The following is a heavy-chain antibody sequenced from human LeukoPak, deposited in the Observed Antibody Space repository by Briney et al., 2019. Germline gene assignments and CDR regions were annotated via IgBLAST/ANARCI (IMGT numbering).Heavy chain of an antibody. J-gene: IGHJ4*02. CDR3: AKAGDDCIDY. Sequence: PGGSLRLSCAASGFTLSCCGMHWVRQAPGKGLEWVAFIRYDGGNKYYADSVKGRFTISRDNSKNTLYLQMNSLRAEDTAMYYCAKAGDDCIDYWGQGSLVTVSS. CDR1: GFTLSCCG. D-gene: IGHD7-27*01. V-gene: IGHV3-30*02. CDR2: IRYDGGNK.